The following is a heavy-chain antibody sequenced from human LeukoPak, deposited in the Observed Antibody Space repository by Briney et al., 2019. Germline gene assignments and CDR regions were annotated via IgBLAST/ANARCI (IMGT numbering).Heavy chain of an antibody. CDR3: ARVDLNIIRGVQD. CDR1: GGSISSGGYY. Sequence: PSQSLSLTCIVSGGSISSGGYYWSWIRQHPGKGLEWIGYVAYSGKTYYNPSLKTRLSISVDPAKNQFSLNVSSVTAADTTMYYCARVDLNIIRGVQDRGQGALVTVSS. D-gene: IGHD3-10*01. J-gene: IGHJ4*02. CDR2: VAYSGKT. V-gene: IGHV4-31*03.